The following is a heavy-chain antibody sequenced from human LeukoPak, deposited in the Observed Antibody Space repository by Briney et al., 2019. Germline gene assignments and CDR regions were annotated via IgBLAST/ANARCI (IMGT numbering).Heavy chain of an antibody. CDR1: GYTFTGYY. D-gene: IGHD2-2*01. J-gene: IGHJ4*02. V-gene: IGHV1-2*02. Sequence: GASVKVSCKASGYTFTGYYMHWVRQAPGQGLEWMGWIIPNSGDTSYARKFQGRVTMTRDTSITTAYMELSRLRSDDTAVYYCARAAKGLIDLVVVPAAFPVAYWGQGTLVTVSS. CDR3: ARAAKGLIDLVVVPAAFPVAY. CDR2: IIPNSGDT.